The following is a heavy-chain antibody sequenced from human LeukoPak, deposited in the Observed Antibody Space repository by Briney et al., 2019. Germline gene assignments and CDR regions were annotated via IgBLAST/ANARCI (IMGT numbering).Heavy chain of an antibody. D-gene: IGHD2-2*01. CDR3: ARDLGGVPAANFGDYARFDY. CDR1: GGTFNSYA. J-gene: IGHJ4*02. V-gene: IGHV1-69*05. CDR2: IIPIFGTA. Sequence: SVKVSCKASGGTFNSYAISWVRHAPGQGLEWMGRIIPIFGTANYAQKFQGRVTITTDESTSTAYMELSSLRSEDTAVYYCARDLGGVPAANFGDYARFDYWGQGTLVTVSS.